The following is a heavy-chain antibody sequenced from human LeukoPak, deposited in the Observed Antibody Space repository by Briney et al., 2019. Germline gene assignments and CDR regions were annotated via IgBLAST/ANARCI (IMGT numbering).Heavy chain of an antibody. J-gene: IGHJ6*03. CDR1: GYSFISYW. D-gene: IGHD6-13*01. Sequence: GESLKISCKGSGYSFISYWIGWVRQMPGKGLEWMGIIYPGDSDTRYSPSFQGQVTISADKSISTAYLEWSSLKASDTAIYYCARQGAAGKYYYYYMDVWGKGTTVTVSS. CDR3: ARQGAAGKYYYYYMDV. V-gene: IGHV5-51*01. CDR2: IYPGDSDT.